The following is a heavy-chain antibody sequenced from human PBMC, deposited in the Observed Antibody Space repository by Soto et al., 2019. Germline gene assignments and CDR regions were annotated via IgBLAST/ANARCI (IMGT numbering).Heavy chain of an antibody. J-gene: IGHJ4*02. V-gene: IGHV1-18*01. CDR2: ISAYNGNT. CDR3: ARDGATEQWLGSNDY. Sequence: QVQLMQSGAEVKKPGASVKVSCKASGCTFTSYGISWVRQAPGQGLEWMGWISAYNGNTNYAHKLQGRVTMTTDTSTSTAYMELRSLRSDDTAVYYCARDGATEQWLGSNDYWGQGTLVTVSS. D-gene: IGHD6-19*01. CDR1: GCTFTSYG.